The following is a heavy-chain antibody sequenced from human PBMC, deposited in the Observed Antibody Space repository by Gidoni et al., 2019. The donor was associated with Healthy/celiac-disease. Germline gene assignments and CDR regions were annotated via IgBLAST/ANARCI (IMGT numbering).Heavy chain of an antibody. D-gene: IGHD5-12*01. J-gene: IGHJ5*02. CDR3: ASTSGATGGYNWFDP. CDR1: GGTFSSYA. V-gene: IGHV1-69*06. CDR2: IIPIFGTA. Sequence: QVQLVQSGAEVKQPGSSVQVSCKASGGTFSSYAISWVRQAPGQGLEWMGGIIPIFGTANYAQKFQGRVTITADKSTSTAYMELSSLRSEDTAVYYCASTSGATGGYNWFDPWGQGTLVTVSS.